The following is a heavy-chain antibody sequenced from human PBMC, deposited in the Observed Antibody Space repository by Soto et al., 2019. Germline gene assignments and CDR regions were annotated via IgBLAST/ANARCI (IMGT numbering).Heavy chain of an antibody. CDR3: ARDQLSMLLVSQGDAFDI. CDR1: GFTFSNYG. J-gene: IGHJ3*02. CDR2: IWYDGSNK. Sequence: GGSLGLSCAASGFTFSNYGMHWVRQAPGKGLEWVAVIWYDGSNKYYADSVKGRFTISRDNSKNTLYLQMNSLRAEDTAVYYCARDQLSMLLVSQGDAFDIWGQGTMVTVSS. V-gene: IGHV3-33*01. D-gene: IGHD3-22*01.